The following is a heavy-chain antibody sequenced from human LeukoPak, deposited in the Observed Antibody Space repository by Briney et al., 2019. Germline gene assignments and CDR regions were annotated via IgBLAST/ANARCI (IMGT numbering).Heavy chain of an antibody. CDR3: ARDSSSWYNWFDP. J-gene: IGHJ5*02. CDR1: GGTFSSYA. CDR2: IIPIFGTA. D-gene: IGHD6-13*01. Sequence: SVKVSCKASGGTFSSYAISWVRQAPGQGLEWMGGIIPIFGTANYAQKFQGRVTITTDESTSTAYMELSSLRSEDTAVYYCARDSSSWYNWFDPWGRGTLVTVSS. V-gene: IGHV1-69*05.